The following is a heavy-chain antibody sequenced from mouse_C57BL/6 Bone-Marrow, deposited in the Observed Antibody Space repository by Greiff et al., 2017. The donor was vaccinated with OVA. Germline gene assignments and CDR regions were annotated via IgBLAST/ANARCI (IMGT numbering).Heavy chain of an antibody. V-gene: IGHV8-8*01. J-gene: IGHJ4*01. D-gene: IGHD2-3*01. Sequence: QVTLKVSGPGILQPSQTLSLTCSFSGFSLSTFGMGVGWIRQPSGKGLEWLAHIWWDDDKYYNPALKRRLTISKDTSKNQVFLKIANVDSADTATYYCARIARDGYYVCYYAMDYWGQGTSVTVSS. CDR3: ARIARDGYYVCYYAMDY. CDR1: GFSLSTFGMG. CDR2: IWWDDDK.